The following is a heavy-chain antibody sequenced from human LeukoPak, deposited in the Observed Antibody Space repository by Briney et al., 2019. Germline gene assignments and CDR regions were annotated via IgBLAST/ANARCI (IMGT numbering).Heavy chain of an antibody. Sequence: GASVKVSCKVSGYTLTELSMHWVRQAPGKGLEWMGGFDPEDGETIYAQKFQGRVTMTEDTSTDTAYMELSSLRSEDTAVYYCAASGYGFGELPSYFHYYMDVWGTGTTVTISS. CDR1: GYTLTELS. V-gene: IGHV1-24*01. CDR3: AASGYGFGELPSYFHYYMDV. J-gene: IGHJ6*03. D-gene: IGHD3-10*01. CDR2: FDPEDGET.